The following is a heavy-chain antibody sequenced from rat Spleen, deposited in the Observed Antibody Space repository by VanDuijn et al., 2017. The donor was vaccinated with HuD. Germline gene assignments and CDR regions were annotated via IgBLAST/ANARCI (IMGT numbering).Heavy chain of an antibody. V-gene: IGHV5-31*01. CDR1: GFKFNNYW. CDR3: ATGPRILRLDWFAY. Sequence: EVQLVESGGGLVQPGRSLKLSCVASGFKFNNYWMTWIRQAPGKGLEWVASIINTGGSTYYSDSVKGRFTISRDNANSTLYLQMNSLRSEDTATYYCATGPRILRLDWFAYWGQGTLVTVSS. CDR2: IINTGGST. J-gene: IGHJ3*01. D-gene: IGHD1-6*01.